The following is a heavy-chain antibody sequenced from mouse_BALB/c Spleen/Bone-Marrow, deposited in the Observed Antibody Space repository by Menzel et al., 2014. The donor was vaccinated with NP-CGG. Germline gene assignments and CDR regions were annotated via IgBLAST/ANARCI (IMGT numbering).Heavy chain of an antibody. CDR3: ARSGYGNYFYAMDY. V-gene: IGHV1-54*01. CDR2: INPGSGGT. Sequence: VQLQESGAELVRPGTSVKVSCKASGYAFTDYLIEWVKQRPGQGLEWIGVINPGSGGTNYNKKFKGKATLTADKSSSTAYMQLSSLTSDDSAVYFCARSGYGNYFYAMDYWGQGTSVTVSS. CDR1: GYAFTDYL. J-gene: IGHJ4*01. D-gene: IGHD2-10*02.